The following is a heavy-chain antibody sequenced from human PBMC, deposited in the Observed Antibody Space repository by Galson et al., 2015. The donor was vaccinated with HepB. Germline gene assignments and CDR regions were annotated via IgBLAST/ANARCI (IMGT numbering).Heavy chain of an antibody. CDR3: ARVVVVPAATGSSYYYYGMDV. CDR1: GGTFSSYA. V-gene: IGHV1-69*04. D-gene: IGHD2-2*01. J-gene: IGHJ6*02. Sequence: SVKVSCKAPGGTFSSYAISWVRQAPGQGLEWMGRIIPILGIADYAQKFQGRVTITADKSTSTAYMELSSLRSEDTAVYYCARVVVVPAATGSSYYYYGMDVWGQGTTVTVSS. CDR2: IIPILGIA.